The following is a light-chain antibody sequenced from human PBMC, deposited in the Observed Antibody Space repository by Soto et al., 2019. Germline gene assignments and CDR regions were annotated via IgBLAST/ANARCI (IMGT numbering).Light chain of an antibody. CDR2: EVS. V-gene: IGLV2-8*01. CDR3: ISYADSDFYV. J-gene: IGLJ1*01. Sequence: QSALTQPPSASESPGQSVNISCTGTSSDVGGYNYVSWYQQHPGKAPKLMISEVSKRPSGVPDRFSGSKSGNTASLTVSGLQAEDEADYYCISYADSDFYVFGTGTKVTVL. CDR1: SSDVGGYNY.